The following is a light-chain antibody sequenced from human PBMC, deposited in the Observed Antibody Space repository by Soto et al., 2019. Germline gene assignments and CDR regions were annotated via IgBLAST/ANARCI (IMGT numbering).Light chain of an antibody. J-gene: IGKJ5*01. CDR2: GAS. CDR1: QSVSAGY. CDR3: QKYGGSPLIT. Sequence: EIVLTQSPGTLSLSPGERATLFCRASQSVSAGYFAWYQQKPGQAPRLLIFGASNRASGIPDRFSGSGSGTDFTLTISRVEPEDFAVYYCQKYGGSPLITFGRGTRLEI. V-gene: IGKV3-20*01.